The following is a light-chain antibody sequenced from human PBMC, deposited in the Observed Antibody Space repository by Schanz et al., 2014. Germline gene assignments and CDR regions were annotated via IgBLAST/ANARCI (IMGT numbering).Light chain of an antibody. J-gene: IGLJ3*02. CDR1: SSDVGGYNL. Sequence: QSALTQPPSASGSPGQSVTISCSGTSSDVGGYNLVSWYQQHPGTAPKLIIYEVYKRPSGVPDRFSGSKSGNTASLTVSGLQAEDEADYYCSSYTSSSTLWVFGGGTKLTVL. CDR3: SSYTSSSTLWV. V-gene: IGLV2-8*01. CDR2: EVY.